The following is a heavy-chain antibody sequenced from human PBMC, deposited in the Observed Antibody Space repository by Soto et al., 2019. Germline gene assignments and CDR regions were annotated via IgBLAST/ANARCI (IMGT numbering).Heavy chain of an antibody. CDR3: ARVLGAFSNYFDY. CDR1: GFTFSSSA. CDR2: MSYDVSKA. Sequence: QVQLVESGGGVVQPGRTLRLSCAASGFTFSSSAMAWVRQAPGKGLEWVSFMSYDVSKAFYADSVRGRFTVSRDNSKNTLYLQMNSLRSEDTALYYCARVLGAFSNYFDYWGQGAPVAVSS. J-gene: IGHJ4*02. D-gene: IGHD3-3*02. V-gene: IGHV3-30*04.